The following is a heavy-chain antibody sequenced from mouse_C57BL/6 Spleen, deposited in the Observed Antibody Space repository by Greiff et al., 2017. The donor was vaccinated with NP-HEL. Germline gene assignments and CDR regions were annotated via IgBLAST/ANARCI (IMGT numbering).Heavy chain of an antibody. J-gene: IGHJ2*01. CDR2: IYPGDGDT. Sequence: LQQSGPELVKPGASVKISCKASGYAFSSSWMNWVKQRPGKGLEWIGRIYPGDGDTNYNGKFKGKATLTADKSSSTAYMQLSSLTSEDSAVYFCARSDWDVGYWGQGTTLTVSS. V-gene: IGHV1-82*01. CDR1: GYAFSSSW. CDR3: ARSDWDVGY. D-gene: IGHD4-1*01.